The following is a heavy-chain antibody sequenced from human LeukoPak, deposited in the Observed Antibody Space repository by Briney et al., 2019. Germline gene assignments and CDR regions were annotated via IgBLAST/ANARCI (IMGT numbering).Heavy chain of an antibody. J-gene: IGHJ5*02. D-gene: IGHD6-13*01. V-gene: IGHV3-64*01. CDR3: ARARLEYSSSYNWFDP. CDR1: GFTFGSYA. CDR2: ISSNGGST. Sequence: PGGSLRLSCAASGFTFGSYAMHWVRQAPGKGLEYVSAISSNGGSTYYANSVKGRFTISRDNSKNTLYLQMGSLRAEDMAVYYCARARLEYSSSYNWFDPWGQGTLVTVSS.